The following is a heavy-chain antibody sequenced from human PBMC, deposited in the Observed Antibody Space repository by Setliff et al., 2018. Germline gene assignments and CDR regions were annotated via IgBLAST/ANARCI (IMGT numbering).Heavy chain of an antibody. CDR3: ARHTGTAWVDWFDP. J-gene: IGHJ5*02. V-gene: IGHV1-69*10. CDR2: IIPILGIA. D-gene: IGHD1-1*01. CDR1: GGTFSSYA. Sequence: SVKVSCKASGGTFSSYAISWVRQAPGQGLEWMGGIIPILGIANYAQKFQGRVTITADKSTGTAYMELSSLRSDDTAVYYCARHTGTAWVDWFDPWGQGTLVTVSS.